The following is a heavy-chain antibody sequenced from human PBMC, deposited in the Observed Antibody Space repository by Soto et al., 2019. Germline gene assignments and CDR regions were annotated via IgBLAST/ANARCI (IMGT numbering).Heavy chain of an antibody. CDR2: MSTSSGGT. CDR3: ARGFGSSWFDY. V-gene: IGHV1-2*02. D-gene: IGHD3-10*01. Sequence: ASVKVSCKPSGYTFTANYIHWVRQAPGQGLEWMGWMSTSSGGTRFAEKFQGRVTLTRDTSISTAYMELTTLTLDDTAVYYCARGFGSSWFDYWRQGTLVTVS. CDR1: GYTFTANY. J-gene: IGHJ4*02.